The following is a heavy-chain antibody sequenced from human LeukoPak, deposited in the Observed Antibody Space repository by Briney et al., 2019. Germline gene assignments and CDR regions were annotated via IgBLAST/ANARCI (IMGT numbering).Heavy chain of an antibody. CDR1: GFTFGDYA. J-gene: IGHJ4*02. V-gene: IGHV3-49*04. Sequence: GGSLRLSCTASGFTFGDYAMSWVRRAPGKGLEWVGFIRSKAYGGTTEYAASVKGRFTISRDDPKSIAYLQMNSLKTEDTAVYYCTRDLRWLAYDYWGQGTLVTVSS. D-gene: IGHD6-19*01. CDR3: TRDLRWLAYDY. CDR2: IRSKAYGGTT.